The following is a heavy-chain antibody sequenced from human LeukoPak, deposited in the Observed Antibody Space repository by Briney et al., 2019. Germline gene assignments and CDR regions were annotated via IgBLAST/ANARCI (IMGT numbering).Heavy chain of an antibody. V-gene: IGHV1-46*01. CDR3: ARERGGTAQAYYFDY. J-gene: IGHJ4*02. CDR2: INPSGSST. Sequence: ASVKVSCKASGYTFTSYYMHWVRQAPGQGLEWMGLINPSGSSTSYAQKFQGRLSLTRDMSTSTDYMELSSLRSEDTAVYYCARERGGTAQAYYFDYWGQGTLVTVSS. CDR1: GYTFTSYY. D-gene: IGHD3-16*01.